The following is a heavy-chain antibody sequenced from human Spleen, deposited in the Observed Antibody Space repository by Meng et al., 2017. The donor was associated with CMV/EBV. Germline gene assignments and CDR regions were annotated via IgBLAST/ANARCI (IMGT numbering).Heavy chain of an antibody. CDR2: INPNIGGT. V-gene: IGHV1-2*02. Sequence: ASVKVSCKTSGYTFTGYYMHWVRQAPGHGLEWMGWINPNIGGTKYAQNFQGRVTMTRDTSISTAYMELSRLRSDDTAVYYCARDLGPYEDGVNGMDVWGQGTTVTVSS. CDR3: ARDLGPYEDGVNGMDV. J-gene: IGHJ6*02. CDR1: GYTFTGYY. D-gene: IGHD3-10*01.